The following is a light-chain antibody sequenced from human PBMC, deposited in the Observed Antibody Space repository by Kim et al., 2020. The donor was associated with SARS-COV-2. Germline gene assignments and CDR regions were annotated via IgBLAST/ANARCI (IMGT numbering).Light chain of an antibody. CDR1: QKINSH. J-gene: IGKJ3*01. CDR2: DAS. V-gene: IGKV1-39*01. CDR3: QQTYGSQFT. Sequence: DIQMTQSPSSLSASVGDRVTITCRTSQKINSHLNWYHQKPGRAPKLLIYDASTLQGGVPSRFSGSGSETDFTLTISSLQPEDFATDACQQTYGSQFTFGPGTKVDIK.